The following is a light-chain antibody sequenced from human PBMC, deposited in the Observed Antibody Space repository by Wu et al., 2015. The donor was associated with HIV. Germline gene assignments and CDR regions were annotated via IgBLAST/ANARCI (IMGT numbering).Light chain of an antibody. CDR1: QSVSTSY. V-gene: IGKV3-20*01. CDR2: GAS. Sequence: EIVLTQSPGTLSLSPGERATLSCTASQSVSTSYLAWYQQKPGQAPRLLISGASSRATGIPDRFSGSGSGTDFTLTISRLESEDFAVYYCQQYGRSPRTFGPGTKVDIK. CDR3: QQYGRSPRT. J-gene: IGKJ3*01.